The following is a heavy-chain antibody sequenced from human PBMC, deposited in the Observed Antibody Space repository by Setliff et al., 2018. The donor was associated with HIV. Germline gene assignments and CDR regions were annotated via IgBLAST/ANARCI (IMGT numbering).Heavy chain of an antibody. CDR3: ARDPPGYGDSNDY. V-gene: IGHV4-61*01. CDR1: GGSVGSGSYY. CDR2: IYYSGST. J-gene: IGHJ4*02. Sequence: SETLSLTCTVSGGSVGSGSYYWSWIRQSPGKGLEWIGYIYYSGSTTYNPTLKSRVAMSIDTSKNQFSLKVRSVSAADTAVYYCARDPPGYGDSNDYWGQGMLVTVSS. D-gene: IGHD4-17*01.